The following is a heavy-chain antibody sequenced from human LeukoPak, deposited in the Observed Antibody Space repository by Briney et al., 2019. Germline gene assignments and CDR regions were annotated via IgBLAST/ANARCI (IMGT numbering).Heavy chain of an antibody. CDR3: AATYYDYVWGSYRPLDY. J-gene: IGHJ4*02. CDR2: IYYSGST. V-gene: IGHV4-59*01. CDR1: GGSISSYY. Sequence: SETLSLTCTVSGGSISSYYWSWIRQPPGKGLEWIGYIYYSGSTNYNPSLKSRVTMSVDTSKNQFSLKLSSVTAADTAVYYCAATYYDYVWGSYRPLDYWGQGTLVTVSS. D-gene: IGHD3-16*02.